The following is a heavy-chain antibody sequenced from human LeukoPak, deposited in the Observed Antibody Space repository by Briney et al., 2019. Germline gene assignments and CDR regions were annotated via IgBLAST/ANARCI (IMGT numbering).Heavy chain of an antibody. J-gene: IGHJ5*02. CDR1: GFTFSSYG. CDR2: IWYDGSNK. CDR3: ASRPPDYYDSSPVWFDP. Sequence: HPGGSLRLSCAASGFTFSSYGMHWVRQAPGKGLEWVAVIWYDGSNKYYADSVKGRFTISRDNSKNTLYLQMNSLRAEDTAVYYCASRPPDYYDSSPVWFDPWGQGTLVTVSS. D-gene: IGHD3-22*01. V-gene: IGHV3-33*01.